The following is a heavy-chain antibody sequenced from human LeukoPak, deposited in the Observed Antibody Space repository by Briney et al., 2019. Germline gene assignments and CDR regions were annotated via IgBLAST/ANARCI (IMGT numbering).Heavy chain of an antibody. CDR3: ARDLTPLIQFWPRSLDYNYGMDV. J-gene: IGHJ6*02. D-gene: IGHD3/OR15-3a*01. CDR2: IPYDASDK. CDR1: GFRFSDYG. Sequence: PGGSLRLSCVASGFRFSDYGMHWVRQAPGKGLEWVAFIPYDASDKYYADSVKGRFTISRDNANNSLYLQMNSLRVEDTAVYYCARDLTPLIQFWPRSLDYNYGMDVWGQGTTVTVSS. V-gene: IGHV3-30*02.